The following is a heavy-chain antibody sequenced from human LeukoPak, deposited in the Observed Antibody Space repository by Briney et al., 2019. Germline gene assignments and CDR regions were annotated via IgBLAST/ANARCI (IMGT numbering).Heavy chain of an antibody. Sequence: GGSLRLSCAASGFTFSNYAMHWVRQAPGKGVEYVSAITTNGVSTFYADCVKGRFTISRDNSKNTLSLQMASLRDDDMAVYYCAREGPRGYSHGYGNYYFDYWGQGTLVTVSS. CDR3: AREGPRGYSHGYGNYYFDY. J-gene: IGHJ4*02. CDR1: GFTFSNYA. V-gene: IGHV3-64*02. CDR2: ITTNGVST. D-gene: IGHD5-18*01.